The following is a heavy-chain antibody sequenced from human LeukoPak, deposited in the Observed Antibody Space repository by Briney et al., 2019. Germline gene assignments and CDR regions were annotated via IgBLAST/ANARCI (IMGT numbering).Heavy chain of an antibody. J-gene: IGHJ4*02. CDR1: GFTFDDYA. CDR3: AKDRSPIAVAGIRGGGNDY. V-gene: IGHV3-9*01. D-gene: IGHD6-19*01. Sequence: GGSLRLSCAASGFTFDDYAMHWVRQAPGKGLEWVSGISWNSGSIGYADSVKGRFTISRDNAKNSLYLQMNSLRAEDTALYYCAKDRSPIAVAGIRGGGNDYWGQGTLVTVSS. CDR2: ISWNSGSI.